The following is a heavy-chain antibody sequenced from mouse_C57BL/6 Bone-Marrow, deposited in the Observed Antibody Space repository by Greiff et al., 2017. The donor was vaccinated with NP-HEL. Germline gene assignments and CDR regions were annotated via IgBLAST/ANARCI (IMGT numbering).Heavy chain of an antibody. CDR1: GYSLPRDY. J-gene: IGHJ1*03. CDR2: ISYSGST. Sequence: EVQVVESGPGLAKPSQTLSLTCSVTGYSLPRDYWHWIWQFPGDKLEYMGYISYSGSTYYNPSLKSRISITRDTSKNQYYLQLNSVTTEDTATYYCARYYYGLDVWGTGTTVTVSS. D-gene: IGHD1-1*01. V-gene: IGHV3-8*01. CDR3: ARYYYGLDV.